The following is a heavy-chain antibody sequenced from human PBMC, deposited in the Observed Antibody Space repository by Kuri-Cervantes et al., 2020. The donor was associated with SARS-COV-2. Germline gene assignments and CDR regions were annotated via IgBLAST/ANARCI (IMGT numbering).Heavy chain of an antibody. CDR3: ARELRNGYYYDSSGYYQHAYFDY. D-gene: IGHD3-22*01. Sequence: ASVKVSCKASGYTFTGYYMHWVRQAPGQGLEWMGWINPNSGGTNYAQKFQGRVTMTRDTSISTAYMELSSLRSEDTAVYYCARELRNGYYYDSSGYYQHAYFDYWGQGTLVTVSS. CDR1: GYTFTGYY. V-gene: IGHV1-2*02. J-gene: IGHJ4*02. CDR2: INPNSGGT.